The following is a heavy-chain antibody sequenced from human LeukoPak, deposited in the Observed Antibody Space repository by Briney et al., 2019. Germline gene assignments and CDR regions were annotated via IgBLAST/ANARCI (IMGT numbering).Heavy chain of an antibody. CDR1: GYTFTSYG. V-gene: IGHV1-18*01. CDR3: ARARSSSSGAELDY. Sequence: ASVTVSCKASGYTFTSYGISWVRQAPGQGLEWMGWISAYNGNTNYAQKLQGRVTMTTDTSTSTAYMELRSLRSDDTAVYYCARARSSSSGAELDYWGQGTLVTVSS. D-gene: IGHD6-6*01. J-gene: IGHJ4*02. CDR2: ISAYNGNT.